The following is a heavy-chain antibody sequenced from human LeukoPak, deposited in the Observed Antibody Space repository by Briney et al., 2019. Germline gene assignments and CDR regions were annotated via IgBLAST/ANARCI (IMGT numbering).Heavy chain of an antibody. Sequence: GGSLRLSCAASGFTFSSYAMSWVRQAPGKGLEWVSAISGSGGSTYYADSVKGRFTISRDNSKNTLYLQMNSLRAEDTAVYYCAKDRPLLWFGELDPRFDYWGQGTLVTVSS. CDR2: ISGSGGST. V-gene: IGHV3-23*01. CDR1: GFTFSSYA. J-gene: IGHJ4*02. D-gene: IGHD3-10*01. CDR3: AKDRPLLWFGELDPRFDY.